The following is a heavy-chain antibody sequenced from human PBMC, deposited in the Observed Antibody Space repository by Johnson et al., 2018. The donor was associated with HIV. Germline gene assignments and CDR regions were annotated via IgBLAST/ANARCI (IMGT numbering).Heavy chain of an antibody. Sequence: QMLLVESGGGLVKPGGSLRLSCAASGFTFSDYYMSWIRQAPGKGLEWVSYISSSVSTIYYAASLKGRFTISRDNSKNKLYLQMNSLSAEDTAIYYCAKSTAKDHGGNSGAFDIWGQGTMVTVSS. V-gene: IGHV3-11*04. CDR3: AKSTAKDHGGNSGAFDI. D-gene: IGHD4-23*01. CDR1: GFTFSDYY. J-gene: IGHJ3*02. CDR2: ISSSVSTI.